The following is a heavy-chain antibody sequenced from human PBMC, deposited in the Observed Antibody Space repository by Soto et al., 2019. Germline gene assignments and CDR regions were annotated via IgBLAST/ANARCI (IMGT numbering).Heavy chain of an antibody. CDR2: TYYRSKWYN. CDR1: GDSVSANSAT. J-gene: IGHJ5*01. V-gene: IGHV6-1*01. D-gene: IGHD2-8*01. Sequence: PSQTLSLTCAIAGDSVSANSATWDWIRQSPSRGLEWLGRTYYRSKWYNDYAVSVKGRITINPDTANTQFSLQLNSVTPDDTAVYYCVSLIRNSWLASWGQGTLVPVSS. CDR3: VSLIRNSWLAS.